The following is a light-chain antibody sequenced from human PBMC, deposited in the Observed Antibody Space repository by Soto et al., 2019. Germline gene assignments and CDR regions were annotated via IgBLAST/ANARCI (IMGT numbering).Light chain of an antibody. CDR1: QSVSSY. CDR3: QQYFEWPPMT. CDR2: DAS. Sequence: EIVLTQSPATLSLSPGERATLSCRASQSVSSYLAWYQQKPGQAPRLLIYDASNRATGIPARFSGSGSGTDFTLTISSLEPEDSAIYYCQQYFEWPPMTFGQGTKVEI. V-gene: IGKV3-11*01. J-gene: IGKJ1*01.